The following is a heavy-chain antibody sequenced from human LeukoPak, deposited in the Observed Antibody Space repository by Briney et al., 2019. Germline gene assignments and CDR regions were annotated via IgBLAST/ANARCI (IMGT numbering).Heavy chain of an antibody. CDR3: AKEYTGTFSPFPSYFDN. CDR1: GFTFDDYG. D-gene: IGHD1-26*01. Sequence: GGSLRLSCAASGFTFDDYGMSWVRQVPGKGLVWVSRIKSDGSTTTYADSVKGRFTISRDNAKNTLYLQMNSLQSEDTAIYYCAKEYTGTFSPFPSYFDNWGQGTLVTVSS. J-gene: IGHJ4*02. CDR2: IKSDGSTT. V-gene: IGHV3-74*01.